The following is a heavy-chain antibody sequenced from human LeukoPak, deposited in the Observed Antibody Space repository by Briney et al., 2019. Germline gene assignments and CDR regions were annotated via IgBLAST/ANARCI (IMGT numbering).Heavy chain of an antibody. Sequence: KSSETRSLTCTVSGGSISSSSYYWGWIRQPPGKGLEWIGSIYYSGSTYYNPSLKSRVTISVDTSKNQFSLKLSSVTAADTAVYYCARVDRSDAFDIWGQGTMVTVSS. CDR2: IYYSGST. V-gene: IGHV4-39*01. CDR3: ARVDRSDAFDI. CDR1: GGSISSSSYY. J-gene: IGHJ3*02.